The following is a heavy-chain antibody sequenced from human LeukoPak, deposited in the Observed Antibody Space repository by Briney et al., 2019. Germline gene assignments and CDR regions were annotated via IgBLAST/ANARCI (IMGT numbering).Heavy chain of an antibody. J-gene: IGHJ2*01. D-gene: IGHD6-19*01. V-gene: IGHV3-33*01. CDR3: ARDPYPGYSSGWYGPNWYFDL. CDR1: GFTFSSYG. Sequence: GGSLRLSCAASGFTFSSYGMHWVRQAPGKGLEWVAVIWYDGSNKYYADSVKGRFTISRDNSKNTLYLQMNSLRAEDTAVYYCARDPYPGYSSGWYGPNWYFDLWGRGTLVTVSS. CDR2: IWYDGSNK.